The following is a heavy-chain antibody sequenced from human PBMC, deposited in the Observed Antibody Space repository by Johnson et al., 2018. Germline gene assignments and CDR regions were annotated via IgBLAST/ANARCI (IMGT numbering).Heavy chain of an antibody. J-gene: IGHJ3*02. CDR1: GFTFSSYG. D-gene: IGHD6-19*01. CDR2: ISYDGSNK. CDR3: AKGGFPGIAVADDAFDI. Sequence: QVQLVQSGGGVVQPGRSLRLSCAASGFTFSSYGMHWVRQAPGKGLEWVAVISYDGSNKYYADSVKGRFTISRDNSKNTLYLQMNSLRAEETAVYYCAKGGFPGIAVADDAFDIWGQGTMVTVSS. V-gene: IGHV3-30*18.